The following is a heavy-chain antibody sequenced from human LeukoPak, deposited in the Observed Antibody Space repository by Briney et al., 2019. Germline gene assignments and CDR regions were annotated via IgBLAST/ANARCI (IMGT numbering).Heavy chain of an antibody. CDR3: ARDDYRGVTNFDP. J-gene: IGHJ5*02. CDR1: GGSISPYF. V-gene: IGHV4-59*01. Sequence: SETLSLTCTVSGGSISPYFWSWIRQPPGKGLEWIGYISYTGSTNYNPSLKSRVTISVDTSKNQFSLQLTSVTAADTAVYYCARDDYRGVTNFDPWGQGTLVTGPS. CDR2: ISYTGST. D-gene: IGHD3-10*01.